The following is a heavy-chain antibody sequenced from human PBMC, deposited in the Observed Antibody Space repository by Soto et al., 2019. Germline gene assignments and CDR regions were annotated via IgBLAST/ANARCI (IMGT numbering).Heavy chain of an antibody. Sequence: EVQLVESGGGLVQPGGSLKLSCAASGFTFSGSAMHWVRQASGKGLEWVGRIRSKANSYATAYAASVKGRFTISRDDSKNTAYLQMNSLKTEDTAVYYCTSPPTTVTTSDYWGQGTLVTVSS. J-gene: IGHJ4*02. CDR3: TSPPTTVTTSDY. V-gene: IGHV3-73*01. CDR2: IRSKANSYAT. D-gene: IGHD4-17*01. CDR1: GFTFSGSA.